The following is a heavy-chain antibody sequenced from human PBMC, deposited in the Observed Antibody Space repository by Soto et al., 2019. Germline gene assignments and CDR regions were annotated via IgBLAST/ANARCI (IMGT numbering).Heavy chain of an antibody. V-gene: IGHV3-48*02. CDR3: ARLYYDYV. D-gene: IGHD3-3*01. CDR1: GYDFRIYS. Sequence: PGGSLRLSCRASGYDFRIYSMNWVRQAPGQGLEWIAYVSLDSDTIQYADSVKGRFTISRDDAENSLYLQMDSLRDEDTATYYCARLYYDYVWGPGTTVTVSS. J-gene: IGHJ6*02. CDR2: VSLDSDTI.